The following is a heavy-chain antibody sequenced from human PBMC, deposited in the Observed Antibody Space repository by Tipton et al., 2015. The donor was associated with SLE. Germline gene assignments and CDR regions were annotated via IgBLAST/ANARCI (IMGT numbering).Heavy chain of an antibody. CDR2: IIPIFHTA. J-gene: IGHJ4*02. D-gene: IGHD3-10*01. CDR3: ARGGSSDGNFDY. CDR1: GYTFSSYA. Sequence: QSGPEVKKPGASVKLSCKASGYTFSSYAISWVRQAPGQGLEWMGGIIPIFHTANYAQKFQGRVTITTDESTSTAYMELSSLRSEDTAVYYCARGGSSDGNFDYWGQGTLVTVSS. V-gene: IGHV1-69*05.